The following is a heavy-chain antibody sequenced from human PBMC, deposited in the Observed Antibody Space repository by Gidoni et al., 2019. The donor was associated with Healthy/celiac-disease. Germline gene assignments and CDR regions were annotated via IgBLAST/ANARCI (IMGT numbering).Heavy chain of an antibody. CDR1: GFTVSGSA. V-gene: IGHV3-73*02. CDR2: IRSKANRYAT. D-gene: IGHD6-19*01. J-gene: IGHJ4*02. CDR3: TRRRGGSGWYPFDY. Sequence: EVQPVASGGGLVQPGGSLILSCAASGFTVSGSAMHWVRQASGKGLEWVGRIRSKANRYATAYAASLKGRFTISRDDSKNTAYLQMNSLKTEDTAVYYCTRRRGGSGWYPFDYWGQGTLVTVSS.